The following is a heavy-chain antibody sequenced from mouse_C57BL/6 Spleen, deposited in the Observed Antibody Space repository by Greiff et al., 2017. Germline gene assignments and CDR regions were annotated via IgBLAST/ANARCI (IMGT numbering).Heavy chain of an antibody. CDR2: INPSTGGT. Sequence: VQLQQSGPELVKPGASVKISCKASGYSFTGYYLNWVKQSPEKSLEWIGEINPSTGGTPYNQKFKAKATLTVDKSSSTAYMQLKSLTSEDAAVYYCAAYDGYYPFDYWGQGTTLTVSS. J-gene: IGHJ2*01. D-gene: IGHD2-3*01. V-gene: IGHV1-42*01. CDR1: GYSFTGYY. CDR3: AAYDGYYPFDY.